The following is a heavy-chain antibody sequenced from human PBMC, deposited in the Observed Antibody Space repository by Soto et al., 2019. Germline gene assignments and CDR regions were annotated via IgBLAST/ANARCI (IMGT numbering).Heavy chain of an antibody. CDR1: GFTFSSYS. CDR2: ISSSSSYI. J-gene: IGHJ3*02. Sequence: GGSLRLSCAASGFTFSSYSMNWVRQAPGKGLEWVSSISSSSSYIYYADSVKGRFTISRDNAKNSLYLQMNSLRAEDTAVYYCARPLGITMVRGPMGNDAFDIWGQGTMVTVSS. D-gene: IGHD3-10*01. CDR3: ARPLGITMVRGPMGNDAFDI. V-gene: IGHV3-21*01.